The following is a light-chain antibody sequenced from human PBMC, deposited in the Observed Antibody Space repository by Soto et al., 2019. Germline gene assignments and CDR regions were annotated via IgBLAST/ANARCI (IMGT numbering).Light chain of an antibody. CDR2: SDN. J-gene: IGLJ1*01. V-gene: IGLV1-47*02. Sequence: QSVLTQPPSASGTPGQGVTISCSGARSNIGSNHVYWYQQIPGTAPKLLIYSDNQRPSGVPDRFSGSKSGTSASLAISGLRSEDEADYYCAAWDDRMRGAFFGTGTKVTVL. CDR3: AAWDDRMRGAF. CDR1: RSNIGSNH.